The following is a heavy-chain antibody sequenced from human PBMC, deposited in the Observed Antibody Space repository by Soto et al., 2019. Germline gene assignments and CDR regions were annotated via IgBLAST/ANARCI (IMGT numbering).Heavy chain of an antibody. V-gene: IGHV3-30*18. CDR2: ISYDGSNK. J-gene: IGHJ4*02. CDR3: AKHRTKYFDVLTRRTASDY. Sequence: QVQLVESGGGVVQPGRSLRLSCAASGFTFSSYGMHWVRQAPGKGLEWVAVISYDGSNKYYADSVKGRFSISRDNSKNTLYLQMNSLRAEDTAVYSCAKHRTKYFDVLTRRTASDYWGQGTLVTVSS. D-gene: IGHD3-9*01. CDR1: GFTFSSYG.